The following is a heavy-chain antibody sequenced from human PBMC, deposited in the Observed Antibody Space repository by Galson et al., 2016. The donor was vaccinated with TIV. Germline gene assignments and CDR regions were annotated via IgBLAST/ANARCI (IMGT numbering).Heavy chain of an antibody. D-gene: IGHD3-10*01. Sequence: SETLSLTCTVSGGSISNDHWSWIRQPAGKGLEWIGRIYSSGSTKYSPSRKSRVTISVDTSKNQFSLKLTSVTAADTSVYYCVTDRHYYGSENYYTPLDYYYMDVWGKGTTVTVSS. CDR3: VTDRHYYGSENYYTPLDYYYMDV. CDR1: GGSISNDH. CDR2: IYSSGST. V-gene: IGHV4-4*07. J-gene: IGHJ6*03.